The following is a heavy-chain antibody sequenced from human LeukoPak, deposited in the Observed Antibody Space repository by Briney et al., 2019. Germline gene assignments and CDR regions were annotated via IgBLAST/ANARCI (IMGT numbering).Heavy chain of an antibody. CDR1: GFTFSSYS. Sequence: GGSLRLSCAASGFTFSSYSMNWVRQAPGKGLEWVSSISSSSSYIYYADSVKGRFTISRDNAKNSLYLQMNGLRAEDTAVYYCAGRPGSSNYWGQGTLVTVAS. CDR2: ISSSSSYI. J-gene: IGHJ4*02. V-gene: IGHV3-21*01. D-gene: IGHD1-1*01. CDR3: AGRPGSSNY.